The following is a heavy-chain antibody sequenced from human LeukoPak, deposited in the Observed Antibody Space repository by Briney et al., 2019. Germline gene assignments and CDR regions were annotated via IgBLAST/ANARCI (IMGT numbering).Heavy chain of an antibody. CDR2: IKQDGSEK. CDR1: GFSLSNYW. D-gene: IGHD5-18*01. V-gene: IGHV3-7*05. Sequence: GGSLRLSSAVTGFSLSNYWMSWVRQTPGKGLEWVANIKQDGSEKHYVDSVKGRFAISRDNAKDSLYLQMNSLRIEDTAVYYCATSGYNFDYWGQGTLVTVSS. J-gene: IGHJ4*02. CDR3: ATSGYNFDY.